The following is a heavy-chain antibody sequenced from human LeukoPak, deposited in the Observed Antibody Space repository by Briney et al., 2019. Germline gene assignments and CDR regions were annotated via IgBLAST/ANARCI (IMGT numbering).Heavy chain of an antibody. D-gene: IGHD7-27*01. CDR2: ISWNSGSI. CDR3: AAGVTGDLGDAFDI. CDR1: GFTFDDYA. Sequence: PGGSLRLSCAASGFTFDDYAMHWVRQAPGKGLEWVSGISWNSGSIGYADSVKGRFTISRDNAKNSLYLQMNSLRAEDMALYYCAAGVTGDLGDAFDIWGQGTMVTVSS. J-gene: IGHJ3*02. V-gene: IGHV3-9*03.